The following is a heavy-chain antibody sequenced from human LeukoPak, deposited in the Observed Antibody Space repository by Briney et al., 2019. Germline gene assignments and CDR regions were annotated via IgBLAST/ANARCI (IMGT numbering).Heavy chain of an antibody. Sequence: PGGSLRLSCAASGFTFNNYWMTWVRQAPGMGLEWVANIKQDGTEKYYVDSVKGRFTISRDNAKNSLYLQMNSLRAEDTAVYYCARALKNGDYYFDYWGQGTLVTVSS. CDR1: GFTFNNYW. V-gene: IGHV3-7*01. CDR2: IKQDGTEK. CDR3: ARALKNGDYYFDY. D-gene: IGHD4-17*01. J-gene: IGHJ4*02.